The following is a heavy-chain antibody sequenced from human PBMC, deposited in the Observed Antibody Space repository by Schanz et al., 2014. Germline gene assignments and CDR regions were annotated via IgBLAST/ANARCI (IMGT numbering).Heavy chain of an antibody. CDR1: GFTFSDAW. D-gene: IGHD6-19*01. CDR2: IKSKTDGGTT. Sequence: EVQLVESGGGLVKPGGSLRLSCAASGFTFSDAWMTWVRQAPGKGLEWVGRIKSKTDGGTTDYAAPVKGRFTISRDDSKNTLFLQMNSLKTEDTAVYYCTTYCDGGCAIDSWGQGTLVTVSA. V-gene: IGHV3-15*01. CDR3: TTYCDGGCAIDS. J-gene: IGHJ4*02.